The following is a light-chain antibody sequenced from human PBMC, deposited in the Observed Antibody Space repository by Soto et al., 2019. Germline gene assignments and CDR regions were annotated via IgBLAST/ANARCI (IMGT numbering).Light chain of an antibody. CDR2: QDT. V-gene: IGLV3-1*01. CDR1: KLGDKY. J-gene: IGLJ2*01. Sequence: SYELTQPPSVSVSPGQTASITCSGDKLGDKYACWYQQKPGRSPVLVIYQDTKRPSGIPERFSGSNSGNTATLTISGTQAMDEADYYCQAWDSSTDVVFGGGTKVTVL. CDR3: QAWDSSTDVV.